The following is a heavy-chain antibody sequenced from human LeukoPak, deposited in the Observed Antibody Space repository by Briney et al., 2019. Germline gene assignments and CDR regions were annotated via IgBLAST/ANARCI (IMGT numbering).Heavy chain of an antibody. Sequence: GGSLRLSCAASGFTFSSYAMSWVRQAPGKGLEWVSAISGSGGSTYYADSVKGRFTISRDNSKNTLYLQMNSLRAEDTAVYYCAKDKGSGWYSYYYYYYGMDVWGQGITVTVSS. J-gene: IGHJ6*02. CDR1: GFTFSSYA. V-gene: IGHV3-23*01. D-gene: IGHD6-19*01. CDR2: ISGSGGST. CDR3: AKDKGSGWYSYYYYYYGMDV.